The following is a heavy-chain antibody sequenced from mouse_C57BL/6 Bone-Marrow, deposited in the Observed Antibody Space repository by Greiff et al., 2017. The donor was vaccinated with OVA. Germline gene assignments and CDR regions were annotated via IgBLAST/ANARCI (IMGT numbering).Heavy chain of an antibody. Sequence: QVQLKQPGAELVKPGASVKLSCKASGYTFTSYWMQWVKQRPGQGLEWIGEIDPSDSDTNYNQKFKGKATLTVDTSSSTAYMQLSSLTSEDSAVYYCASPHYYGSDYWGQGTTLTVSS. J-gene: IGHJ2*01. D-gene: IGHD1-1*01. CDR2: IDPSDSDT. V-gene: IGHV1-50*01. CDR1: GYTFTSYW. CDR3: ASPHYYGSDY.